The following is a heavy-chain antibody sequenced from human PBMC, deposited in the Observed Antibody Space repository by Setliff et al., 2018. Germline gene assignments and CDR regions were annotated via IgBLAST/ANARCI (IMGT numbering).Heavy chain of an antibody. CDR3: VRDAGDGYGVDAYAGGGFDF. CDR2: VYTSWST. D-gene: IGHD4-17*01. CDR1: GDSISSRTYY. Sequence: SETLSLTCTVSGDSISSRTYYWSWVRQPAGKGLEWIGHVYTSWSTIYNPSLKSRVSISADTSKNHFSLELSSVTAADTAVYYCVRDAGDGYGVDAYAGGGFDFWGQGTMVTVSS. J-gene: IGHJ3*01. V-gene: IGHV4-61*09.